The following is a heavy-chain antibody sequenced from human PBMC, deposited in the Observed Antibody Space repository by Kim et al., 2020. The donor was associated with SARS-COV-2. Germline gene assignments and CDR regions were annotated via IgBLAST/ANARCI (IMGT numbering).Heavy chain of an antibody. Sequence: ASVKVSCKASGYTFTSYYMHWVRQAPGQGLEWMGWINPNSGGTNYAQKFQGRVTMTRDTSISTAYMELSRLRSAATAVYYCARDLDSSSLPVDYWGQGTLVTVSS. J-gene: IGHJ4*02. V-gene: IGHV1-2*02. CDR2: INPNSGGT. D-gene: IGHD6-13*01. CDR3: ARDLDSSSLPVDY. CDR1: GYTFTSYY.